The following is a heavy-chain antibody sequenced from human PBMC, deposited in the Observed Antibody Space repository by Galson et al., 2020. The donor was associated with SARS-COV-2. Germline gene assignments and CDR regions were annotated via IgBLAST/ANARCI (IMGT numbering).Heavy chain of an antibody. D-gene: IGHD6-19*01. J-gene: IGHJ5*02. CDR2: IYPGDSDT. CDR1: GFIFHGYW. Sequence: GESLKISCKGSGFIFHGYWIAWVRQKPGKGLEWMGSIYPGDSDTTYSPSFEGQVTMSVDKSISTAYLQWSSLRASDTAKYYCARLTSGDPSVAGPDTWFDPWGQGTLVTVSS. V-gene: IGHV5-51*01. CDR3: ARLTSGDPSVAGPDTWFDP.